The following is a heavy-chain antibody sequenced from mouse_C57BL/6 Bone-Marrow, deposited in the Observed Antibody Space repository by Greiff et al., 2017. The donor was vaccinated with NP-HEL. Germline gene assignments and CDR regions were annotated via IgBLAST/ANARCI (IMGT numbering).Heavy chain of an antibody. D-gene: IGHD1-1*01. Sequence: EVQLVESGPVLVKPGASVKMSCKASGYTFTDYYMNWVKQSHGKSLEWIGVINPYNGGTSYNQKFKGKATLTVDKSSSTAYMERNSLTSEDSAVYYCARNPITTVVPWGQGTSVTVSS. J-gene: IGHJ4*01. CDR1: GYTFTDYY. V-gene: IGHV1-19*01. CDR2: INPYNGGT. CDR3: ARNPITTVVP.